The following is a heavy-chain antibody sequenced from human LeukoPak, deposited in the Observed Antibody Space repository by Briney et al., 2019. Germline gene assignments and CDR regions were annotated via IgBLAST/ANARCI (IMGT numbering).Heavy chain of an antibody. J-gene: IGHJ6*03. CDR3: AREYSGYDSDYFYYYMDV. CDR1: GYSISSGYY. Sequence: PETLSLTCTVSGYSISSGYYWAWIRQPPGKGLEWIGNIYHSGSTNYNPSLKSRVTISLDTSKNQFSLKLSSVTAADTAVYFCAREYSGYDSDYFYYYMDVWGKGTPVTVPS. V-gene: IGHV4-38-2*02. CDR2: IYHSGST. D-gene: IGHD5-12*01.